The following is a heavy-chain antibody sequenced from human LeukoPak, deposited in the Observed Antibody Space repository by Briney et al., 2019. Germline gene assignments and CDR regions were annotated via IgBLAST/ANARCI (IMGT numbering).Heavy chain of an antibody. CDR3: ARGPMYYYGSGSYYY. J-gene: IGHJ4*02. Sequence: ASVKVSCKASGYTFTSYDINWVRQATGQGLEWMGWMNPNSGNTGYAQKFQGRVTMTRNTSISTAYMELSSLRSEDTAVYYCARGPMYYYGSGSYYYWGRGTLVTVSS. CDR1: GYTFTSYD. CDR2: MNPNSGNT. D-gene: IGHD3-10*01. V-gene: IGHV1-8*01.